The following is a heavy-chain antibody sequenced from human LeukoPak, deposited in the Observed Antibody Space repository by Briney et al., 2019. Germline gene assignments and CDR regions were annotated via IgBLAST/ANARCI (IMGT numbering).Heavy chain of an antibody. V-gene: IGHV3-74*03. Sequence: GGPLRLSCAASGFTFSSYWMHWVRQAPGKGLVWVSRINTDGSSTKYAGSVKGRFTISRDTAKNTLYLRMNSLRAEDTAVYYTXRLQTHSGSYADTFDLWGQGTMVTVSS. CDR1: GFTFSSYW. J-gene: IGHJ3*01. CDR2: INTDGSST. D-gene: IGHD1-26*01. CDR3: XRLQTHSGSYADTFDL.